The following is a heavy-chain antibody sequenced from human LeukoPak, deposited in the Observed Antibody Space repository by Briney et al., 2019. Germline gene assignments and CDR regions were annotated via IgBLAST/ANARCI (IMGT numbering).Heavy chain of an antibody. J-gene: IGHJ4*02. D-gene: IGHD3-3*01. CDR3: ARDPYDFWSGYYGPGDC. Sequence: SVKVSCKASGGTFSSYAISWVRQAPGQGLEWMGGIIPIFGTANYAQKFQGRVTITADESTSTAYMELSSLRSEDTAVYYCARDPYDFWSGYYGPGDCWGQGTLVTVSS. CDR1: GGTFSSYA. V-gene: IGHV1-69*13. CDR2: IIPIFGTA.